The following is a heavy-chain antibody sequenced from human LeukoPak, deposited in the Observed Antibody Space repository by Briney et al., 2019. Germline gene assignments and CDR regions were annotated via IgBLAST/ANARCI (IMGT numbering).Heavy chain of an antibody. D-gene: IGHD1-14*01. V-gene: IGHV5-51*01. Sequence: GESLKISCKGSGYSFTSYWIGWVRQMPGKGLEWMGIIYPGDSDIRYSPSFQGQVTISADKSISTAYLQWSSLKASDTAMYYCARQVINITVHFDYWGQGTLVTVSS. J-gene: IGHJ4*02. CDR1: GYSFTSYW. CDR3: ARQVINITVHFDY. CDR2: IYPGDSDI.